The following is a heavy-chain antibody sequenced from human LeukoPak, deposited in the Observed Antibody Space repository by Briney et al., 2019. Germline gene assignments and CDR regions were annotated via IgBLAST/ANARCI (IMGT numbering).Heavy chain of an antibody. CDR3: AKESSRRRLSEGYFDY. CDR2: ISGSGGST. CDR1: GFTFSNYA. J-gene: IGHJ4*02. V-gene: IGHV3-23*01. D-gene: IGHD3-16*02. Sequence: PGGSLRLSCAASGFTFSNYAASWVRQAPGKGLEWVSSISGSGGSTYYTDSVKGRFTISRDNSKSTLYLQMNSLRAEDTAVYYCAKESSRRRLSEGYFDYWGQGTLVTVSS.